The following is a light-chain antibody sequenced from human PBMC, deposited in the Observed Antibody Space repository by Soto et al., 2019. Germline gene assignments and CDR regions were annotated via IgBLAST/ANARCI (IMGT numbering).Light chain of an antibody. CDR2: SNN. J-gene: IGLJ3*02. CDR1: SSNIGSNT. Sequence: QLVLTQPPSASGTPGQGVTISCSGSSSNIGSNTVNWYQQLPGTAPKLLIYSNNQRPSGVPDRFSGSKSGTSASLAISGLQSEDEADYYCAAWDDSLNGPMFGGGTQLTVL. V-gene: IGLV1-44*01. CDR3: AAWDDSLNGPM.